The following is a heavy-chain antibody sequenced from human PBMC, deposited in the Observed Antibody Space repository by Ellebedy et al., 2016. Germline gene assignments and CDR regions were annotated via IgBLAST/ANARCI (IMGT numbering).Heavy chain of an antibody. CDR1: GFTFSNSD. J-gene: IGHJ4*02. Sequence: GESLKISXAASGFTFSNSDMNWVRQAPGKGLEWVSVITRSSSFISYADSVKGRFTISRDNAKNSLYLQMNSLRVEDTAVYYCAREGSSTYFESWGQGALVTVSS. D-gene: IGHD6-13*01. CDR3: AREGSSTYFES. CDR2: ITRSSSFI. V-gene: IGHV3-21*01.